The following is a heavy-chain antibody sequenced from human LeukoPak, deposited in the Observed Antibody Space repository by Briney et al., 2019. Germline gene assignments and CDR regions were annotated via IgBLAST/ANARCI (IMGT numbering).Heavy chain of an antibody. Sequence: PSETLSLTCAVYGGSFSGYYWSWIRQPPGKGLEWIGEINHSGSTNYNPSLKSRVTISVDTSKNQFSLKLSSVTAADTAVYHCAREGATRGYAGAFDIWGQGTMVTVSS. V-gene: IGHV4-34*01. D-gene: IGHD5-12*01. J-gene: IGHJ3*02. CDR1: GGSFSGYY. CDR3: AREGATRGYAGAFDI. CDR2: INHSGST.